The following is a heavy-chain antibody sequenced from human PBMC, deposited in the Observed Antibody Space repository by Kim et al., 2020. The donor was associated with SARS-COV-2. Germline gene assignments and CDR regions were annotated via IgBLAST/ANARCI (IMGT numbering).Heavy chain of an antibody. CDR2: IYYSGST. V-gene: IGHV4-59*01. Sequence: SETLSLTCTVSGGSISSYYWSWIRQPPGKGLEWIGYIYYSGSTNYNPSLKSRVTISVDTSKNQFSLKLSSVTAADTAVYYCARDKWSQVRGAYYYYYGMDVWGQGTTVTVSS. CDR1: GGSISSYY. CDR3: ARDKWSQVRGAYYYYYGMDV. J-gene: IGHJ6*02. D-gene: IGHD3-3*01.